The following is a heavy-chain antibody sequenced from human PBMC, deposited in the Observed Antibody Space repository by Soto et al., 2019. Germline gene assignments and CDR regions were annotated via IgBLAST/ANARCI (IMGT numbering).Heavy chain of an antibody. CDR3: TTPSNLGNDALDI. J-gene: IGHJ3*02. CDR1: GFTFSNAW. CDR2: IKSKTDGGTT. V-gene: IGHV3-15*01. Sequence: GGSLRLSCAASGFTFSNAWMSWVRQAPGKGLEWVGRIKSKTDGGTTDYAAPVKGRFTISRDDSKNTLYMQMNSLKTEDTAVYYCTTPSNLGNDALDIWGKGKMVTVS. D-gene: IGHD7-27*01.